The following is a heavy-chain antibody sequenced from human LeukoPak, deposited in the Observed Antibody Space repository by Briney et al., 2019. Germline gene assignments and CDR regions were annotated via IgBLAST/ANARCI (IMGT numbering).Heavy chain of an antibody. D-gene: IGHD3-22*01. CDR1: GFTFSSYW. CDR2: IKQDGSEK. J-gene: IGHJ4*02. V-gene: IGHV3-7*01. CDR3: AGNFYDVGSGYPTFDY. Sequence: GGSLRLSCAASGFTFSSYWMSWVRQAPGKGLEWVANIKQDGSEKYYVDSVKGRFTISRDNSENSLFLQMNSLRPDDTAVYYCAGNFYDVGSGYPTFDYWGQGALVTVSS.